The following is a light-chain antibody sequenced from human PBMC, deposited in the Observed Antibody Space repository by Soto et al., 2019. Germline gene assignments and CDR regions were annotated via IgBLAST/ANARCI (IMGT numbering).Light chain of an antibody. J-gene: IGLJ2*01. CDR3: SSYTSSTTLA. V-gene: IGLV2-14*01. Sequence: QSALTQPASVSGSPGQSITISCTGTSSDVGAYNYVSWYQQHPGKAPKLMIYEVSNRPSGISNRFSGSKSGNTASLTISGLQAEDEADYSCSSYTSSTTLAFGGGTKLTV. CDR2: EVS. CDR1: SSDVGAYNY.